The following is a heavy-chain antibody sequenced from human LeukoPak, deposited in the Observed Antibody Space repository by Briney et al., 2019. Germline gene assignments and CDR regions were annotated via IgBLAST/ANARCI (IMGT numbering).Heavy chain of an antibody. CDR3: ARDAASGNNWFDP. Sequence: PGGSLRLSCAASGFTFSSYSLNRVRQAPGKGLEWVSYISPSSTSMYYADSVRGRFTISRDNARNSLYLQMNSLSTEDTALYYCARDAASGNNWFDPWGQGTLVTVSS. V-gene: IGHV3-48*01. CDR2: ISPSSTSM. CDR1: GFTFSSYS. J-gene: IGHJ5*02. D-gene: IGHD3-3*01.